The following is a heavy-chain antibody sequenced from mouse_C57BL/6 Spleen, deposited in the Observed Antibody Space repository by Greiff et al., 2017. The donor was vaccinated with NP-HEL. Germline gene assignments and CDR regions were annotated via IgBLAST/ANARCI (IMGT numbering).Heavy chain of an antibody. CDR1: GYTFTSYW. CDR2: IHPNSGST. CDR3: ARYPYDYGSSYGYFDV. J-gene: IGHJ1*03. D-gene: IGHD1-1*01. Sequence: QVQLQQSGAELVKPGASVKLSCKASGYTFTSYWMHWVKQRPGQGLEWIGMIHPNSGSTNYNEKFKSKATLTVYKSSSTAYMQLSSLTSEDSAVYYCARYPYDYGSSYGYFDVWGTGTTVTVAS. V-gene: IGHV1-64*01.